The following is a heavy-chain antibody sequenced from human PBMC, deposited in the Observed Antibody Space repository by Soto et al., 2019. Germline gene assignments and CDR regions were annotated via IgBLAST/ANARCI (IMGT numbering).Heavy chain of an antibody. CDR3: ARVDGRIAAAGTPQGPDY. CDR1: GGSFSGYY. Sequence: PSETLSLTCAVYGGSFSGYYWSWIRQPPGKGLEWIGEINHSGSTNYNPSLKSRVTISVDTSKNQFSLKLSSVTAADTAVYYCARVDGRIAAAGTPQGPDYWGRGPLFTFSS. CDR2: INHSGST. V-gene: IGHV4-34*01. D-gene: IGHD6-13*01. J-gene: IGHJ4*02.